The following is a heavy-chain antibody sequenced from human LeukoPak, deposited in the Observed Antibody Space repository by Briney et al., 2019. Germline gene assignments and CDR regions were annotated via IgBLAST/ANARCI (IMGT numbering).Heavy chain of an antibody. V-gene: IGHV3-21*01. J-gene: IGHJ6*03. CDR1: GVTFGIDD. Sequence: GGSCRFSGAASGVTFGIDDINWVGQAPGKARDWVASVTSSSAYTYYADSVKGRYTISRDNAKNSLYLQMNSLRAEDTAVYYCARDPYSGGYGGYYYYYMDVWGKGTTVTISS. CDR2: VTSSSAYT. D-gene: IGHD1-26*01. CDR3: ARDPYSGGYGGYYYYYMDV.